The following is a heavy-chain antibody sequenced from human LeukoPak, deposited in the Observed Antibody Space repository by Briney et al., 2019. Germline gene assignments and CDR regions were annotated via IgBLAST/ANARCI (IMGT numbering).Heavy chain of an antibody. CDR3: ARGPWSGWSRVDY. D-gene: IGHD6-19*01. CDR1: GFTVSSNY. J-gene: IGHJ4*02. Sequence: GGSLRLSCAASGFTVSSNYMSWVRQAPGKGLEWVSDIYSGGSTYYADSVKGRFTISRDNSKNTLYRQMNSLRAEDTAVYYCARGPWSGWSRVDYWGQGTLVTVSS. CDR2: IYSGGST. V-gene: IGHV3-66*01.